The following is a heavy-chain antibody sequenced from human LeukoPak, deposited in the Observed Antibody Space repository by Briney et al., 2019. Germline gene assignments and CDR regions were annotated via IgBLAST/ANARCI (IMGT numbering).Heavy chain of an antibody. V-gene: IGHV4-39*07. CDR2: IYYSGST. CDR1: GGSISSSSRY. J-gene: IGHJ4*02. D-gene: IGHD3-10*01. Sequence: SETLSLTCSVSGGSISSSSRYWDWIRQPPGEGLEWIGSIYYSGSTYYNPSLKSRVTISVDTSKNQFSLKLSSVTAADTAVYYCARVSLVRGAPDYYFDYWGQGTLVTVSS. CDR3: ARVSLVRGAPDYYFDY.